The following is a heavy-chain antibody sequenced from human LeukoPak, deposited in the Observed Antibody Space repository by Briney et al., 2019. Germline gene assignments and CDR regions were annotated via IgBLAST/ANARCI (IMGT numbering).Heavy chain of an antibody. CDR3: AKVNYYDATGFFDY. D-gene: IGHD3-22*01. J-gene: IGHJ4*02. CDR1: GLTFSSYA. V-gene: IGHV3-23*01. CDR2: ISGSGGRT. Sequence: GGSLRLSCAASGLTFSSYAMSWVRQAPGKGLEWVSAISGSGGRTDYADSVKGRFTISRDNSKSTLYLQMNSLRAEDTAVYYCAKVNYYDATGFFDYWGQGTLVTVSS.